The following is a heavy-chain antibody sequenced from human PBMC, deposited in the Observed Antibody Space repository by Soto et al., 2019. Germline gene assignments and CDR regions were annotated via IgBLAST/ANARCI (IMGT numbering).Heavy chain of an antibody. Sequence: SGPTLVNPTPTLTLTCTFSGFSFTTSGVGLAWIRQPPGKALEWLALIYWNDDKYYSPSLKCRLTIPKDTSKNQVVLTKTNMDPVDTATYYCAHRVRDSSGYHVVVDCWGKGTLVTVSS. CDR2: IYWNDDK. J-gene: IGHJ4*02. CDR3: AHRVRDSSGYHVVVDC. CDR1: GFSFTTSGVG. D-gene: IGHD3-22*01. V-gene: IGHV2-5*01.